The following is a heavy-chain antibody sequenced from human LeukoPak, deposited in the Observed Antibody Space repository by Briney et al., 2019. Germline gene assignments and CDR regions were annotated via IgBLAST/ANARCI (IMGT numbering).Heavy chain of an antibody. Sequence: GGSLRLSCAASGFTFSSYAMSWVRQAPGKGLEWVSDISGSGGSTYYADSVKGRFTISRDNSKNTLYLQMNSLRAEDTAVYYCTTASDTAMVMVDYWGQGTLVTVSS. CDR1: GFTFSSYA. J-gene: IGHJ4*02. D-gene: IGHD5-18*01. CDR3: TTASDTAMVMVDY. CDR2: ISGSGGST. V-gene: IGHV3-23*01.